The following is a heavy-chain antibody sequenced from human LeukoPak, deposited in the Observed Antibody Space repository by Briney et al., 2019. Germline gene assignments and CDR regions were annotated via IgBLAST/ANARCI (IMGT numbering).Heavy chain of an antibody. CDR2: INWNGGST. J-gene: IGHJ4*02. CDR3: ARDLTYYYGSSAPY. Sequence: GGSLRLSCAASGFTFDDYGMSWVRQAPGKGLEWVSGINWNGGSTGYADSVKGRFTISRDNAKNSLYLQMNSLRAEDTAVYYCARDLTYYYGSSAPYWGQGTLVTVSS. V-gene: IGHV3-20*04. D-gene: IGHD3-22*01. CDR1: GFTFDDYG.